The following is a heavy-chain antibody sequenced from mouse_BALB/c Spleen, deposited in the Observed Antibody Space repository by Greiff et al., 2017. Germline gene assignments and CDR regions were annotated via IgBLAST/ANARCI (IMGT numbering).Heavy chain of an antibody. D-gene: IGHD2-14*01. V-gene: IGHV1-54*01. CDR2: INPGSGGT. CDR3: ARYRYDRMDY. Sequence: QVQLKQSGAELVRPGTSVKVSCKASGYAFTNYLIEWVKQRPGQGLEWIGVINPGSGGTNYNEKFKGKATLTADKSSSTAYMQLSSLTSDDSAVYFCARYRYDRMDYWGQGTSVTVSS. CDR1: GYAFTNYL. J-gene: IGHJ4*01.